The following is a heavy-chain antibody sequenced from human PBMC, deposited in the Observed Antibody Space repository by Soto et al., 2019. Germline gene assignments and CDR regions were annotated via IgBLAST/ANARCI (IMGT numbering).Heavy chain of an antibody. V-gene: IGHV4-31*03. Sequence: TLTLTCTVSGASLIVGGFYWTWIRQRPGEGLEWIGYVYFTGKTYYNPSLKSRVTISADTSKDQFSLKLSSVTAADTAVYYCARSEQLVFFDYWGQGTLVTVSS. CDR3: ARSEQLVFFDY. CDR2: VYFTGKT. J-gene: IGHJ4*02. CDR1: GASLIVGGFY. D-gene: IGHD6-6*01.